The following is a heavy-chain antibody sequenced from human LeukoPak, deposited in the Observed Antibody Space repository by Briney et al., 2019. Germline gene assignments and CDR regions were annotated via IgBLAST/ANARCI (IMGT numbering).Heavy chain of an antibody. V-gene: IGHV1-3*01. CDR1: GYTFTSYA. Sequence: ASVKVSCKASGYTFTSYAMHWVRQAPGQRLEWTGWINAGNGNTKYSQKFQGRVTITRDTSASTAYMELSSLRSEDTAVYYCARDRYSGSSFPGQNWFDPWGQGTLVTVSS. D-gene: IGHD1-26*01. CDR3: ARDRYSGSSFPGQNWFDP. J-gene: IGHJ5*02. CDR2: INAGNGNT.